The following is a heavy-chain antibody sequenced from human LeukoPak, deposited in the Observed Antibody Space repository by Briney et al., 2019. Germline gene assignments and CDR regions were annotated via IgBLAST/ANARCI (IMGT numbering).Heavy chain of an antibody. CDR1: GFTFSSYS. CDR3: AKFLTAVSGRNY. CDR2: ISSSSSYI. V-gene: IGHV3-21*04. D-gene: IGHD6-19*01. J-gene: IGHJ4*02. Sequence: RAGGSLRLSCAASGFTFSSYSMNWVRQAPGKGLEWVSSISSSSSYIYYADSVKGRFTISRDNSKNTLYLQMNSLRAEDTAVYFCAKFLTAVSGRNYWGQGTLVTVSS.